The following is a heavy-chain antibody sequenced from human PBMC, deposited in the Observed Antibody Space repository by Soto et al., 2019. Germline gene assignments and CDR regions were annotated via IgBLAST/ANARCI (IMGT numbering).Heavy chain of an antibody. CDR3: ARGRRFRGYYYYYAMDV. V-gene: IGHV4-34*01. CDR1: GGSFSGYY. Sequence: SETLSLTCAVYGGSFSGYYWSWIRQPPGKGLEWIGEINHSGSTNYNPSLKSRVTISVDTSKNQFSLKLSSVTAADTAVYYCARGRRFRGYYYYYAMDVWGQGTTVTV. D-gene: IGHD3-10*01. CDR2: INHSGST. J-gene: IGHJ6*02.